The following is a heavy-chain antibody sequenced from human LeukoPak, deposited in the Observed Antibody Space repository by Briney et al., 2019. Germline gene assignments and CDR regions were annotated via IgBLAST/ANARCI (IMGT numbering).Heavy chain of an antibody. Sequence: PSETLSLTCTVSGGSISSGGYYWSWIRQHPGKGLEWIGYIYYSGSTYYNPSLKSRVTISVDTSKNQFSLKLSSVTAADTAVYYCARVYSSGWYAYFDYWGQGTLVTVSS. D-gene: IGHD6-19*01. CDR2: IYYSGST. V-gene: IGHV4-31*03. J-gene: IGHJ4*02. CDR1: GGSISSGGYY. CDR3: ARVYSSGWYAYFDY.